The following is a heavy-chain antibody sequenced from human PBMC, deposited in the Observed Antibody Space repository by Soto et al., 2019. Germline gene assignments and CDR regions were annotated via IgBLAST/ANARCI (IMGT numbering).Heavy chain of an antibody. D-gene: IGHD3-9*01. CDR2: IIPIFGTA. CDR1: GGTFSSYA. J-gene: IGHJ6*02. CDR3: ARDRYYDILTGYYPPHSYYYYGMDV. V-gene: IGHV1-69*13. Sequence: ASVKVSCKAPGGTFSSYAISWVRQAPGQGLEWMGGIIPIFGTANYAQKFQGRVTITADESTSTAYMELSSLRSEDTAVYYCARDRYYDILTGYYPPHSYYYYGMDVWGQGTTVTVSS.